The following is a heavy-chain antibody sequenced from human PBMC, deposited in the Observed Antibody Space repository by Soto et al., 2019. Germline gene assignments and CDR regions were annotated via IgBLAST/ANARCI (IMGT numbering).Heavy chain of an antibody. V-gene: IGHV3-23*01. D-gene: IGHD3-22*01. Sequence: GGSLRLSCAASGFTFSSYAMSWVRQAPGKGLEWVSAISGSGGSTYYADSVKGRFTISRDNSKNTLYLQMNSLRAEDTAVYYCASAYYYDSSGYYLYYYYYGMDVWGQGTTVTVSS. J-gene: IGHJ6*02. CDR3: ASAYYYDSSGYYLYYYYYGMDV. CDR1: GFTFSSYA. CDR2: ISGSGGST.